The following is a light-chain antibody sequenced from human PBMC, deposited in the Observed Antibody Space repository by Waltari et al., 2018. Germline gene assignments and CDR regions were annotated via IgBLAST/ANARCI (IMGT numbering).Light chain of an antibody. CDR1: QDISSY. CDR3: QHYYNYPYT. Sequence: AIRMTQSPSSLSASTGDRVTITCRASQDISSYLAWYQQKPGKAPKLLIYAASTLQSGVPSRFSGSGSGTDFTLTIGCLQSEDFATYFCQHYYNYPYTFGQGTKLEIK. CDR2: AAS. J-gene: IGKJ2*01. V-gene: IGKV1-8*01.